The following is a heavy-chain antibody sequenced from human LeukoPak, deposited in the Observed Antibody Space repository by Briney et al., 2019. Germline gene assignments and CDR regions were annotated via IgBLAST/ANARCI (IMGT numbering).Heavy chain of an antibody. J-gene: IGHJ6*02. V-gene: IGHV1-3*01. CDR1: GYTFTSYA. Sequence: ASVKVSCKASGYTFTSYAMHWVRQAPGQRLEWMGWINAGNGNTKYSQRFQGRVTITRDTSASTAYMELSSLRSEDTAVYYCARDGWYYYDSSGLYGMDVWGQGTTVTVSS. CDR3: ARDGWYYYDSSGLYGMDV. CDR2: INAGNGNT. D-gene: IGHD3-22*01.